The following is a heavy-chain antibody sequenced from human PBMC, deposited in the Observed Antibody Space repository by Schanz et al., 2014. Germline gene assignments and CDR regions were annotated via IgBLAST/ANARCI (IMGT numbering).Heavy chain of an antibody. D-gene: IGHD3-10*01. CDR1: GFSFGNYG. CDR3: AKGRFGELSAFDI. V-gene: IGHV3-23*04. Sequence: VQLVDSGGGLVQPGGSLRLSCAASGFSFGNYGMSWVRQAPGKGLVWVARINSVGSNTDYADSVTGRFTISRDNAENTLFLQMNSLRAEDTAVYYCAKGRFGELSAFDIWGQGTMVTVSS. J-gene: IGHJ3*02. CDR2: INSVGSNT.